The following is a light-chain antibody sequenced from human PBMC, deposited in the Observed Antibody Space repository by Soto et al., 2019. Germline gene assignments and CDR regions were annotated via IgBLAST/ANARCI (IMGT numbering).Light chain of an antibody. Sequence: QSVLTQPASVSGSPGQSITISCTGTSSDVGSYNLVSWYQQPPGKAPKLLIYEGSKRPSGVSNRFSGSKSGNTVSLTISGLQAEDEADYYCCSYAGSSTFYVFGTGTKVTVL. CDR1: SSDVGSYNL. J-gene: IGLJ1*01. CDR3: CSYAGSSTFYV. V-gene: IGLV2-23*01. CDR2: EGS.